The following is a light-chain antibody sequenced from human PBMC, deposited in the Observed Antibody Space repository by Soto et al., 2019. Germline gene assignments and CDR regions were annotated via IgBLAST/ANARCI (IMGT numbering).Light chain of an antibody. CDR1: SSDVGGYNY. CDR2: DVS. J-gene: IGLJ2*01. CDR3: SSYTSSSTLVV. V-gene: IGLV2-14*01. Sequence: QSALTQPASVSGSPGQSITISCTGTSSDVGGYNYVSWYQQHPGKAPKLMIYDVSNRPLGVSNRFSGSKSGNTASLTISGHQAEDEADYDCSSYTSSSTLVVFGGGTPLTVL.